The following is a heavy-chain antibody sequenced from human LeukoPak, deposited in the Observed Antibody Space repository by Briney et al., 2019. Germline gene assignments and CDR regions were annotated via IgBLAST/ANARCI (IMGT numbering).Heavy chain of an antibody. J-gene: IGHJ5*02. CDR2: MNPNSGNT. Sequence: GASVKVSCKASGYTFTSYDSNWVRQATGQGREWRGWMNPNSGNTGYAQKFQGRVTITRNTSISTAYMELSSLRSEDTAVYYCARGAPDIVATGASWFDPWGQGTLVTVSS. CDR1: GYTFTSYD. D-gene: IGHD5-12*01. CDR3: ARGAPDIVATGASWFDP. V-gene: IGHV1-8*03.